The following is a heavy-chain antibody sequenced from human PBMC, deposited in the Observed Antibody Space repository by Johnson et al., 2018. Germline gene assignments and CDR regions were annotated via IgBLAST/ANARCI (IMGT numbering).Heavy chain of an antibody. CDR3: ARDGFLTRGYQLLGGYFQH. J-gene: IGHJ1*01. CDR1: GFTFSSYG. V-gene: IGHV3-33*01. CDR2: IWYDGSNK. D-gene: IGHD2-2*01. Sequence: QVQLVQSGGGVVQPGRSLRLSCAASGFTFSSYGMHWVRQAPGKGLEWVAVIWYDGSNKYYADSVKGRFTISRDNSKNTLYLQMNSLRAEDTAVYDCARDGFLTRGYQLLGGYFQHWGQGTLVTVSS.